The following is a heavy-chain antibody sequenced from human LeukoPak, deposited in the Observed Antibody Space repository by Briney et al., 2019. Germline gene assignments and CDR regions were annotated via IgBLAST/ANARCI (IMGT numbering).Heavy chain of an antibody. CDR2: IYYSGST. D-gene: IGHD6-19*01. Sequence: SETLSLTCTVSGGSISSSSYYWGWIRQPPGKGLEWIGSIYYSGSTYYNPSLKSRVTISVDTSKNQFSLKLSSVTAADTAVYYCARPHREVSSGWYGGFDYWGQGTLVTVSS. CDR3: ARPHREVSSGWYGGFDY. J-gene: IGHJ4*02. V-gene: IGHV4-39*07. CDR1: GGSISSSSYY.